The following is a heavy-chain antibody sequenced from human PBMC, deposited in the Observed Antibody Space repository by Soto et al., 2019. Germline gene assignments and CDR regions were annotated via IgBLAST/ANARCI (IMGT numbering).Heavy chain of an antibody. CDR2: FYYSGST. CDR3: ARHHGTYYDAFDI. Sequence: QLQLQESGPGLVKPSETLSLTCTVAGGSVSSSTYYWGWIRQPPGKGLEWIATFYYSGSTYHNPSLNSRVTISADTSKNQFSLKLSSVTATDTAMYYCARHHGTYYDAFDIWGQGTMVTVSS. CDR1: GGSVSSSTYY. J-gene: IGHJ3*02. D-gene: IGHD1-1*01. V-gene: IGHV4-39*01.